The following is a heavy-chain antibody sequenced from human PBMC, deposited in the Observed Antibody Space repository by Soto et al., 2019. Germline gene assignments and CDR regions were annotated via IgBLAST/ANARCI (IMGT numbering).Heavy chain of an antibody. D-gene: IGHD3-10*01. V-gene: IGHV3-33*01. CDR2: IWYDGSNK. CDR3: ARDNLLWFGELLISYRGSFDY. CDR1: GFTFSSYG. Sequence: QVQLVESGGGVDQPGRSLRLSCAASGFTFSSYGMHWVRQAPGKGLEWVAVIWYDGSNKYYADSVKGRFTISRDNSKNMLYLQMNSLRAEDTAVYYCARDNLLWFGELLISYRGSFDYWGQGTLVTVSS. J-gene: IGHJ4*02.